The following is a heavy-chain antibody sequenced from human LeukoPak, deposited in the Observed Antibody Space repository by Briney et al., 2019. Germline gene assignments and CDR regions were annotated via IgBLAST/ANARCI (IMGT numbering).Heavy chain of an antibody. V-gene: IGHV1-69*13. J-gene: IGHJ4*02. CDR1: GGTFSSYA. Sequence: SVKVSCKASGGTFSSYAISWVRQAPGQGLEWMGGIIPIFGTANYAQKFQGRVTITADESTSTVYMELGSLRSEDTAVYYCARENTYYDFWSGYYVPVGIDYWGQGTLVTVSS. CDR2: IIPIFGTA. D-gene: IGHD3-3*01. CDR3: ARENTYYDFWSGYYVPVGIDY.